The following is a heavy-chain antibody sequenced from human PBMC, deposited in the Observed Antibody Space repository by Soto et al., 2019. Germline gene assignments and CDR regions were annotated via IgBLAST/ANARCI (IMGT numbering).Heavy chain of an antibody. CDR1: GFTFSSYS. CDR3: AKGPPVGLQYFQY. V-gene: IGHV3-30-3*01. Sequence: QVQLVESGGGVVQPGTSLRLSCAASGFTFSSYSMHWVSQAPGKGPEWVAVVSSDGHTIYYADPVKGRFTISRDTSKNTLYLQMNSLSDEDTALYYCAKGPPVGLQYFQYWGQGTLVTVSS. CDR2: VSSDGHTI. J-gene: IGHJ1*01. D-gene: IGHD1-26*01.